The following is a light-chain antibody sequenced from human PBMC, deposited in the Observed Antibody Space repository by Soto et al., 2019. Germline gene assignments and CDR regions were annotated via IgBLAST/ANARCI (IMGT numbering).Light chain of an antibody. CDR2: EVS. CDR1: SSDVGGYNS. V-gene: IGLV2-14*01. CDR3: SSYTSSSTYV. J-gene: IGLJ1*01. Sequence: QSVLTQPASVSGSPGQSITISCTGTSSDVGGYNSVSWYQQHPGKAPKLVIYEVSNRPSGVSDRFSGSKSGNTASLTISGLQTEDEADYYCSSYTSSSTYVFGTGTKLTVL.